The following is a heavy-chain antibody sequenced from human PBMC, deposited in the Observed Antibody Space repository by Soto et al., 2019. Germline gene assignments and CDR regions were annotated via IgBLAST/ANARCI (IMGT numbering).Heavy chain of an antibody. J-gene: IGHJ4*02. D-gene: IGHD6-6*01. V-gene: IGHV4-30-4*01. Sequence: QVQLQESGPGLVKPSQTLSLTCTVSGGSISSDDYYWSWIRQPPGKGLEWIGHIYYSGRTYYNPSLKSRLTISVDTSKNQFSLKLSSVSAADTAVYFCAGDRSNSPDYFDCWGQGTLVTVSS. CDR3: AGDRSNSPDYFDC. CDR1: GGSISSDDYY. CDR2: IYYSGRT.